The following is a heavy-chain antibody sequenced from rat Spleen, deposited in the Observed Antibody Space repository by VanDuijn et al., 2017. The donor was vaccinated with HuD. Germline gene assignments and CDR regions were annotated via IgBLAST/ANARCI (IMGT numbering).Heavy chain of an antibody. CDR2: ITTGGDNT. V-gene: IGHV5S14*01. CDR3: TRGSTTEGIVVD. CDR1: GFTFSDYY. D-gene: IGHD1-11*01. Sequence: EVQLVESNGDLVQPGRSLKLSCAASGFTFSDYYMAWVRQTPTKGLEWVASITTGGDNTYYRDSVKGRFSISRDNAKNTQYLQMNSLRSEDTATYYCTRGSTTEGIVVDWGQGVMVTVSS. J-gene: IGHJ2*01.